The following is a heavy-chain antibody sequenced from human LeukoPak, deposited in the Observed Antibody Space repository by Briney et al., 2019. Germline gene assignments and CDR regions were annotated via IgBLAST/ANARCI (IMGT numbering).Heavy chain of an antibody. D-gene: IGHD3-10*01. CDR3: ATNYGSGSYYILVY. J-gene: IGHJ4*02. CDR1: GYSISSGYY. Sequence: SETLSLTCAVSGYSISSGYYWGWIRQPPGKGLEWIGNIYHSGGTYYNPSLKSRVTISLDTSKNQFSLKLSSVTAADTAVYYCATNYGSGSYYILVYWGQGTLVTVSS. V-gene: IGHV4-38-2*01. CDR2: IYHSGGT.